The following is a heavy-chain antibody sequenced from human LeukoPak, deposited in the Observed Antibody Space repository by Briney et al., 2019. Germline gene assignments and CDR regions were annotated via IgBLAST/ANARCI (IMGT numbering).Heavy chain of an antibody. CDR1: GYTFTNYY. J-gene: IGHJ6*03. Sequence: ASVKVSCKASGYTFTNYYMHWVRQAPGQGLEWMGLINPSGGYTNYAQKSQGRVTMTRNTSISTAYMELSSLRSEDTAVYYCARDNGGTAMAYYYYYYMDVWGKGTTVIISS. D-gene: IGHD5-18*01. V-gene: IGHV1-46*01. CDR3: ARDNGGTAMAYYYYYYMDV. CDR2: INPSGGYT.